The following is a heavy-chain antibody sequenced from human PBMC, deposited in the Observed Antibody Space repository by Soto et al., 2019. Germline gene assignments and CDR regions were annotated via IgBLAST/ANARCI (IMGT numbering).Heavy chain of an antibody. CDR2: INGGGDST. V-gene: IGHV3-23*01. Sequence: GGSLRLSCAASGFTFSDAWMSWVRQAPGKGLEWVSGINGGGDSTYFADSVRGRFTISRDNSKNTLFLQMNSLRAEDTAVYYCARGWTFDLWGQGTLVTVSS. CDR1: GFTFSDAW. J-gene: IGHJ4*02. D-gene: IGHD1-1*01. CDR3: ARGWTFDL.